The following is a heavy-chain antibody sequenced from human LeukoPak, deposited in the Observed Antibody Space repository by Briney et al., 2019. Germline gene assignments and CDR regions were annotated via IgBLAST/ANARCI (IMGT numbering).Heavy chain of an antibody. CDR2: ISGYNGKT. CDR1: GYPFTSFG. V-gene: IGHV1-18*03. J-gene: IGHJ4*02. CDR3: SRSRVYYYSNPKGFDY. Sequence: ASVRVSCKASGYPFTSFGISWVRQAPGQGLEWMGLISGYNGKTKYADNLQGRVTMTTDKSASTAYMELGSLRSGDMAVYYCSRSRVYYYSNPKGFDYWGQGTLVTVSS. D-gene: IGHD4-11*01.